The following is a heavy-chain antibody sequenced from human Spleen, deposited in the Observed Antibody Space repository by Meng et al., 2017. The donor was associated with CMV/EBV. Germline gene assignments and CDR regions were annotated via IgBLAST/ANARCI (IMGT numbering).Heavy chain of an antibody. Sequence: GSLRLSCTVSGGSISSSSYYWGWIRQPPGKGLEWIGEINYSGSTNYNPSLKSRVTISVDMSKNHFSLKLSSVTAADTAVYYCTRGVPAANWGQGTLVTVSS. CDR3: TRGVPAAN. J-gene: IGHJ4*02. V-gene: IGHV4-39*02. CDR1: GGSISSSSYY. D-gene: IGHD2-2*01. CDR2: INYSGST.